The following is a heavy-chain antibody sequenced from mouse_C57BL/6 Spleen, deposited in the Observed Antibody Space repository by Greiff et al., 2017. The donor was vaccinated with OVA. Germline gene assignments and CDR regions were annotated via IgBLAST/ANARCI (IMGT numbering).Heavy chain of an antibody. CDR2: IDPSDSYT. J-gene: IGHJ2*01. Sequence: VQLQQPGAELVMPGASVKLSCKASGYTFTSYWMHWVKQRPGQGLEWIGEIDPSDSYTNYNQKFKGKSTLTVDKSSSTAYMQLSSLTSDDSAVYYCAIGLRYGSSWGDYFDYWGQGTTLTVSS. CDR3: AIGLRYGSSWGDYFDY. V-gene: IGHV1-69*01. CDR1: GYTFTSYW. D-gene: IGHD1-1*01.